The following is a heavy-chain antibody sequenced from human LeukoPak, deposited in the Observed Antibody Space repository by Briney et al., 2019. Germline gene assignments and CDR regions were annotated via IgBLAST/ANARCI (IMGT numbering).Heavy chain of an antibody. V-gene: IGHV1-69*05. Sequence: ASVKVSCEASGGTFSSYAISWVRQAPGQGLEWMGGIIPIFGTANYAQKFQGRVTITTDESTSTAYMELSSLRSEDAAVYYCARRGAYYYDSSGYYPFEYWGQGTLVTVSS. CDR2: IIPIFGTA. CDR3: ARRGAYYYDSSGYYPFEY. CDR1: GGTFSSYA. J-gene: IGHJ4*02. D-gene: IGHD3-22*01.